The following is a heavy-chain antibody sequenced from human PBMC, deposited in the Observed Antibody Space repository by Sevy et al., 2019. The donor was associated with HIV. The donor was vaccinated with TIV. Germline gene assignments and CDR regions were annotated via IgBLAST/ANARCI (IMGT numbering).Heavy chain of an antibody. CDR1: GFTFSNYA. J-gene: IGHJ4*02. CDR3: ESVDEQRWLGLYSFDY. Sequence: GGSLRLSCAASGFTFSNYAMHWVRQAPGKGLEWVAVISYNGSNKYYADSVKGRFTISRDNSKNTLYLQMNSLRAEDTAEYYCESVDEQRWLGLYSFDYWGQGTLVTVSS. D-gene: IGHD5-12*01. CDR2: ISYNGSNK. V-gene: IGHV3-30*04.